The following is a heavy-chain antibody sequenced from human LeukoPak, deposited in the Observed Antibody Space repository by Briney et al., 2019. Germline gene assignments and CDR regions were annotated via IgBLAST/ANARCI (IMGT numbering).Heavy chain of an antibody. V-gene: IGHV1-8*02. CDR1: GYTFTSYD. J-gene: IGHJ4*02. D-gene: IGHD6-13*01. CDR2: MNPNSGNT. CDR3: ARSYSSSWYAYDY. Sequence: ASVKVSCKASGYTFTSYDINWLRQATGQGLEGMGWMNPNSGNTGYAQKFQGRVTMTRNTSISTAYMELSSLRSEDTAVYYCARSYSSSWYAYDYWGQGTLVTVSS.